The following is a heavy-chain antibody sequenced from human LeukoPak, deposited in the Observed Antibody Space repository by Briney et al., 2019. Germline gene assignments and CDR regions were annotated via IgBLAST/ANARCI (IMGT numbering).Heavy chain of an antibody. CDR1: GFTFNMYG. D-gene: IGHD5-18*01. CDR3: AKDRGYSYAQRYYYYGMDV. Sequence: GGSLRLSCAASGFTFNMYGMHWVRQAPGKGLEWMAVISFDGSNIYYADSVKGRFTISRDNSKNTLYLQMNSLRAEDTAVYYCAKDRGYSYAQRYYYYGMDVWGQGTTVTVSS. CDR2: ISFDGSNI. V-gene: IGHV3-30*18. J-gene: IGHJ6*02.